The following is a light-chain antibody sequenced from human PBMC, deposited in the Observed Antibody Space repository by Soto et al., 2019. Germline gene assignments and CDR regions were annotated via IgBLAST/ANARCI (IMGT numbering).Light chain of an antibody. CDR1: QSVSNN. CDR2: GAS. V-gene: IGKV3-15*01. J-gene: IGKJ1*01. Sequence: IMLTQSPDTLYLSPGERATLSCPTSQSVSNNYLAWYQQKPGQAPRLLIYGASTRATGIPARFSGSGSGTEFTLTISSLQSEDFAVYYCQQYNNWPWTFGQGTKVDIK. CDR3: QQYNNWPWT.